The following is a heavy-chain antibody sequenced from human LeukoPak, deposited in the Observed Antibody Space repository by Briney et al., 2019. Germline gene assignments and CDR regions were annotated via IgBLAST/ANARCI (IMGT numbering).Heavy chain of an antibody. J-gene: IGHJ4*02. CDR3: AKDQVRSSGWYNY. CDR1: GFTFSSYA. Sequence: GGSLRLSCTASGFTFSSYAMSWVRQAPGKGLEWVSAISGSGGSTYYADSVKGRFTISRDNSKNTLYLQMNSLRAEDTAVYYCAKDQVRSSGWYNYWGQGTLVTVSS. V-gene: IGHV3-23*01. CDR2: ISGSGGST. D-gene: IGHD6-19*01.